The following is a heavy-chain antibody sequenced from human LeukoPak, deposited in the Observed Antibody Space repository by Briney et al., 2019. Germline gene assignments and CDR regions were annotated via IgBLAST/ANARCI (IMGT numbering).Heavy chain of an antibody. Sequence: QTLSPTCAISADSVSSNSAAWNWPRQSPSRGLEWLAMTYYRSKWYKDYAVAVKSRITNKPATCKNQFCLQLNSVTTEDTAVYYCARGRTGRGMYVCGQGDTCTVSS. CDR2: TYYRSKWYK. CDR1: ADSVSSNSAA. V-gene: IGHV6-1*01. J-gene: IGHJ6*02. CDR3: ARGRTGRGMYV. D-gene: IGHD1-14*01.